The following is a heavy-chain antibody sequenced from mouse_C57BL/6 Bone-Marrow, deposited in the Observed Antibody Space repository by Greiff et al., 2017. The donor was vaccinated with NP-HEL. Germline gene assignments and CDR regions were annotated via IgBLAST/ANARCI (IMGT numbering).Heavy chain of an antibody. J-gene: IGHJ2*01. CDR1: GYTFTSYG. CDR2: IYPRSGNT. Sequence: QVQLQQSGAELARPGASVKLSCKASGYTFTSYGISWVKQRTGQGLEWIGEIYPRSGNTYYNEKFKGKATLTADKSSTTAYMELRSLTSEDSAVYFCARCKIVYYFDYWGQGTTLTVSS. CDR3: ARCKIVYYFDY. V-gene: IGHV1-81*01.